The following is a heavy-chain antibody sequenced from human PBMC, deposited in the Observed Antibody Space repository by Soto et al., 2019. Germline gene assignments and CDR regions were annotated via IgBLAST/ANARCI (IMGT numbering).Heavy chain of an antibody. CDR2: IRGSGGDT. CDR1: GFTFSFCA. CDR3: AKARAQYYDFWSGYPVDY. D-gene: IGHD3-3*01. J-gene: IGHJ4*02. V-gene: IGHV3-23*01. Sequence: GGSLRXSXAASGFTFSFCAMSWVRQAPGKGLKWVSSIRGSGGDTYYADSVRGRFTISRDNSKNTLYLQMNSLRAEDTAVYYCAKARAQYYDFWSGYPVDYWGQGTLVTVSS.